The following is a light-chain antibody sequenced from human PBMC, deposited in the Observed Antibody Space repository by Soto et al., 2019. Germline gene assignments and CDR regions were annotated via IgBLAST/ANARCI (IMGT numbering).Light chain of an antibody. V-gene: IGKV1-39*01. J-gene: IGKJ3*01. CDR1: QSISNN. CDR3: QQSYCSPPT. CDR2: AAS. Sequence: DIEMTQSPSSLSASVEDRVIISCRASQSISNNLYWYQQQPGRSPTLLIFAASSSRSGVPSRISGSSSRPFFTLTSSIQQPDFLTSYCQQQSYCSPPTFGHGTKVDIK.